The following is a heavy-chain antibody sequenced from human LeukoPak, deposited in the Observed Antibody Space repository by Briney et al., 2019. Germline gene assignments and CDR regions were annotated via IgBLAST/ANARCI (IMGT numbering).Heavy chain of an antibody. Sequence: ASVKVSCKASGYTFTSYDINWVRQATGQGLEWMGWMNPNSGNTGYAQKFQGRVTMTRNTSISTAYMELSSLRSEDTAAYYCAVAAAAILGEVYYYGMDVWGQGTTVTVSS. J-gene: IGHJ6*02. CDR2: MNPNSGNT. V-gene: IGHV1-8*01. CDR3: AVAAAAILGEVYYYGMDV. CDR1: GYTFTSYD. D-gene: IGHD2-2*02.